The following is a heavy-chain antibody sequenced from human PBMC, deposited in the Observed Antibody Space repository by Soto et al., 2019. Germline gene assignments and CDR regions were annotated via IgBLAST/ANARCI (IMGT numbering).Heavy chain of an antibody. CDR2: ISYDGSNK. V-gene: IGHV3-30*18. D-gene: IGHD3-10*01. J-gene: IGHJ4*02. CDR3: AKDLTVRGPLAGYFDY. CDR1: GFTFSSYG. Sequence: GGSLKLSCAASGFTFSSYGMHWVRQAPGKGLEWVAVISYDGSNKYYADSVKGRFTISRDNSKNTLYLQMNSLRAEDTAVYYCAKDLTVRGPLAGYFDYWGQGTLVTVSS.